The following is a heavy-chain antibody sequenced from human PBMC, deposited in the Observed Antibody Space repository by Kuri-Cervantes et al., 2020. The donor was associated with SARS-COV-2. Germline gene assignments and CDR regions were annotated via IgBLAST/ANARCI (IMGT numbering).Heavy chain of an antibody. CDR3: AKSMNTPFFLPSDS. CDR1: GFTFSNYN. Sequence: LSLTCAASGFTFSNYNMHWVRQAPGKGLEWVALISFDGGKRYYADFVKGRFTIPRDNSKNTLYLQMHSLRGVDTAIYYCAKSMNTPFFLPSDSWGPGIPVTVSS. D-gene: IGHD2-15*01. CDR2: ISFDGGKR. J-gene: IGHJ4*02. V-gene: IGHV3-30*18.